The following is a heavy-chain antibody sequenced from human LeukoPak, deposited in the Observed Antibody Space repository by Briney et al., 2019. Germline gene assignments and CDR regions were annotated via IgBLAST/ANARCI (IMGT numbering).Heavy chain of an antibody. Sequence: SQTLSLTCTVPGHPISSGGYYWSSIRQPPGKGLECIWHIYYSGSTYYNPCLKIPVNISVDTAKIQLSRKLSSVTAADTAVYCCASGIAAAGSGRFDYWGQGTLVTVSS. CDR2: IYYSGST. CDR1: GHPISSGGYY. V-gene: IGHV4-31*01. CDR3: ASGIAAAGSGRFDY. J-gene: IGHJ4*02. D-gene: IGHD6-13*01.